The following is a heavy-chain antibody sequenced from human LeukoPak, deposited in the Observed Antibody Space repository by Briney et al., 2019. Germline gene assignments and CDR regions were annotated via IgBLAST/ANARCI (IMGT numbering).Heavy chain of an antibody. CDR2: IVVGSGNT. V-gene: IGHV1-58*01. Sequence: SVKVSCKASGFTFTSSAVQWVRQARGQRLEWIGWIVVGSGNTNYAQKFQERVTITRDMSTSTAYMELSSLRSEDTAVYYCAAVGGGDGYNSVLDFDYWGQGTLVTVSS. CDR1: GFTFTSSA. CDR3: AAVGGGDGYNSVLDFDY. D-gene: IGHD5-24*01. J-gene: IGHJ4*02.